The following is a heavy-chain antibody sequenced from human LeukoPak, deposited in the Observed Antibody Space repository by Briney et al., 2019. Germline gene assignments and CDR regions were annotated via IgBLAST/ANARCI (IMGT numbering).Heavy chain of an antibody. CDR2: ISGSGGST. CDR3: AKLRGYSSGFDAFGI. D-gene: IGHD6-19*01. CDR1: GFTLSSYA. Sequence: GGSLRLSCAASGFTLSSYAMSWVRQAPGKGLEWVSAISGSGGSTYYADSVKGRFTISRDNSKNTLYLQMNSLRAEDTAVYYCAKLRGYSSGFDAFGIWGQGTMVTVSS. J-gene: IGHJ3*02. V-gene: IGHV3-23*01.